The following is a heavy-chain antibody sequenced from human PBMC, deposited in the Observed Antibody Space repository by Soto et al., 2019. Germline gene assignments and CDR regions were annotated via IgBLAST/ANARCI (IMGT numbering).Heavy chain of an antibody. CDR1: GGSISSSSYY. CDR3: ARHVQGYCTNGVCYTGIGAFDI. D-gene: IGHD2-8*01. V-gene: IGHV4-39*01. Sequence: SETLSLTXTVSGGSISSSSYYWGWIRQPPGKGLEWIGSIYYSGSTYYNPSLKSRVTISVDTSKNQFSLKLSSVTAADTAVYYCARHVQGYCTNGVCYTGIGAFDIWGQGTMVTVSS. CDR2: IYYSGST. J-gene: IGHJ3*02.